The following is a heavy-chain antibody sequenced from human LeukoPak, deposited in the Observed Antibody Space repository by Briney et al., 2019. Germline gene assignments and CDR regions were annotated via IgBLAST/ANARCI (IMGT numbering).Heavy chain of an antibody. CDR3: ASGGEFRGSAFDI. Sequence: ASVKVSCKACTHIFNKYYIHGVRGACGRGLEGRELINPTIGRTSYAQNFQARVPMTRDMSTNTMYLDLSSLKSNDTAVYYCASGGEFRGSAFDIWGQGTTVIVS. CDR1: THIFNKYY. V-gene: IGHV1-46*02. J-gene: IGHJ3*02. D-gene: IGHD3-10*01. CDR2: INPTIGRT.